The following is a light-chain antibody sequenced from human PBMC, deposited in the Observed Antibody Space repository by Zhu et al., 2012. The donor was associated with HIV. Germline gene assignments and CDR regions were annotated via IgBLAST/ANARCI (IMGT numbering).Light chain of an antibody. CDR3: HQYDNSWT. J-gene: IGKJ1*01. CDR1: QSVSSNY. Sequence: EVVLTQSPDTLSLSPGDRATLACRASQSVSSNYLIWYQQEPGQAPRPLIYGASDRASGVPDRFSGSGSGTDFTLSISRLEPEDFAVYYCHQYDNSWTFGQGTKVEIK. V-gene: IGKV3-20*01. CDR2: GAS.